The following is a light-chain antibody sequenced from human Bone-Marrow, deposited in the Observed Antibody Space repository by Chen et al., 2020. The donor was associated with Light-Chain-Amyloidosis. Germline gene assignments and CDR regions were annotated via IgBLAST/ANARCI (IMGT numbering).Light chain of an antibody. J-gene: IGKJ3*01. Sequence: DFVMTQSPDSLAVSLGERATINCKSSQSVLYSSNNENYLAWYQQKPGQPPKLRIRWASTRESGVPDRFSGSESGTDFTLTISSPQAEDVAVYYCQQYYSTPFTVGPGTKVDIK. CDR2: WAS. V-gene: IGKV4-1*01. CDR1: QSVLYSSNNENY. CDR3: QQYYSTPFT.